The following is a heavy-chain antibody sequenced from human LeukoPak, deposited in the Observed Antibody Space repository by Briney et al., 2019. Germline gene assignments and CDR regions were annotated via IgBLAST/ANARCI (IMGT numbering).Heavy chain of an antibody. CDR1: GGSFSGYY. Sequence: SSETLSLTCAVYGGSFSGYYWSWIRQPPGKGLEWIGEINHSGSTDYNPSLKSRVTISKDTSKTQFSLRLSSVTAADTAVYYCARARLDSSGRFDYWGQGTLVTVSS. V-gene: IGHV4-34*01. D-gene: IGHD3-22*01. CDR3: ARARLDSSGRFDY. CDR2: INHSGST. J-gene: IGHJ4*02.